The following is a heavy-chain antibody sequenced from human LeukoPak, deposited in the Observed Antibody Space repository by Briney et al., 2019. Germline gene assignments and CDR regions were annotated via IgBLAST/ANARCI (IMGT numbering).Heavy chain of an antibody. Sequence: PSQTLSLTCTVSGGSISSYYWSWIRQPAGKGLEWIGRIYTSGSTNYNPSLKSRVTMSVDTSKNQFSLKLSSVTAADTAVYYCARDRRGSSGYWSWFDPWGQGTLVTVSS. CDR2: IYTSGST. CDR3: ARDRRGSSGYWSWFDP. J-gene: IGHJ5*02. D-gene: IGHD3-22*01. V-gene: IGHV4-4*07. CDR1: GGSISSYY.